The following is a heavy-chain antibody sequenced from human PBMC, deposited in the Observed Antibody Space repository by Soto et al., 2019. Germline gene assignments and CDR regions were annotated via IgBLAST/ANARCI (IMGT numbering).Heavy chain of an antibody. Sequence: QVQLVQSGAEVKKPGSSVKVSCKASGGTFSSYAISWVRQAPGQGLEWMGGIIPIFGTANYAQKFQGRVTITADESTSTAYMELSSLRAEDTSVYYCARAGRFLASGSYYEPDYYYGMDVWGQGTTVTVSS. CDR1: GGTFSSYA. CDR2: IIPIFGTA. D-gene: IGHD1-26*01. J-gene: IGHJ6*02. V-gene: IGHV1-69*01. CDR3: ARAGRFLASGSYYEPDYYYGMDV.